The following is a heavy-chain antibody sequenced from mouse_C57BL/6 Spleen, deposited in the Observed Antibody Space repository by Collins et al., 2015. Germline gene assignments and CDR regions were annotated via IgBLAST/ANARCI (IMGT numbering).Heavy chain of an antibody. CDR1: GYTFTDYY. Sequence: EVQLQQSGPELVKPGASVKIPCKASGYTFTDYYMNWVKQSHGKSLEWIGDINPNNGGTSYNQKFKGKATLTVDKSSSTAYMELRSLTSEDSAVYYCAIDSSGSAWFAYWGQGTLVTVSA. D-gene: IGHD3-2*02. CDR3: AIDSSGSAWFAY. V-gene: IGHV1-26*01. CDR2: INPNNGGT. J-gene: IGHJ3*01.